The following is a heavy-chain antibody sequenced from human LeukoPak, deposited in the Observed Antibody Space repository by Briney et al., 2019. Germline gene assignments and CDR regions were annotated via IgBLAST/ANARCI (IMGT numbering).Heavy chain of an antibody. CDR3: ARGNYDFWSGYLRESYMDV. Sequence: PSETLSLTCTVSGGSISSYYWSWIRQPPGKGLEWIGYIYYSGSTNYNPSLKSRVTISVDTSKNQFSLKLSSVTAADTAVYYCARGNYDFWSGYLRESYMDVWGKGTTVTVSS. J-gene: IGHJ6*03. CDR2: IYYSGST. V-gene: IGHV4-59*01. D-gene: IGHD3-3*01. CDR1: GGSISSYY.